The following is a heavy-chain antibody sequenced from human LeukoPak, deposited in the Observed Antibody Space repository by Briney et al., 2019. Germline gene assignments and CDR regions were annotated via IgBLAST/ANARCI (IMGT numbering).Heavy chain of an antibody. D-gene: IGHD3-10*01. CDR3: ARSFYYGSGRALFDY. V-gene: IGHV1-2*02. CDR1: GYTFTGYY. Sequence: GASVKVSCKASGYTFTGYYMHWVRQAPGQGLELMGWINPNSGGTNYAQKFQGRVTMTRDTSISTAYMELSRLRSDDTAVYYCARSFYYGSGRALFDYWGQGTLVTVSS. J-gene: IGHJ4*02. CDR2: INPNSGGT.